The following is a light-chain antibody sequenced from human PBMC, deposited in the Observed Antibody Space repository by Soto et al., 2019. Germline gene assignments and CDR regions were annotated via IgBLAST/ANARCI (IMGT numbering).Light chain of an antibody. J-gene: IGKJ2*01. V-gene: IGKV3-11*01. CDR3: QQRSSWLPYT. CDR2: DAS. Sequence: EIVLTQSPATLSLSPGERATLSCRASQSVSSYLAWYQQRPGQAPRLLIYDASNRATGMPARFSGSGSGTDFASTISSLEPEAFAVYYCQQRSSWLPYTFGQGIKVEFK. CDR1: QSVSSY.